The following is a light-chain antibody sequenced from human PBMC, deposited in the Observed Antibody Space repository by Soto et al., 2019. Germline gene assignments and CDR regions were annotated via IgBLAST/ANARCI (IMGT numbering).Light chain of an antibody. J-gene: IGLJ1*01. CDR3: SSHTTSSSLQV. Sequence: SVVTPPGWVSGSLGQSIAISCSGTISDFAVYNYVSWYQQHPGKAPKLMLYGVSKRPSGVSNRFSGSKSGNWASLTISGLQAEDEADYYCSSHTTSSSLQVCGTGTKVTVL. V-gene: IGLV2-14*01. CDR2: GVS. CDR1: ISDFAVYNY.